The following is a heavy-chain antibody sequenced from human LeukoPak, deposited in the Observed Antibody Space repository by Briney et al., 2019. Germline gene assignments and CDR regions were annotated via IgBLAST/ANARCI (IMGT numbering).Heavy chain of an antibody. CDR1: GFTFSSYA. CDR3: AKDLGYSYGDYHYYGMDV. Sequence: GGSLRLSCAASGFTFSSYAMSWVRQAPGKGLEWVSAISGSGGSTYYADSVKGRFTISRDNSKNTLYLQMNSLRAEDTAVYYCAKDLGYSYGDYHYYGMDVWGQGTTVTVSS. V-gene: IGHV3-23*01. CDR2: ISGSGGST. D-gene: IGHD5-18*01. J-gene: IGHJ6*02.